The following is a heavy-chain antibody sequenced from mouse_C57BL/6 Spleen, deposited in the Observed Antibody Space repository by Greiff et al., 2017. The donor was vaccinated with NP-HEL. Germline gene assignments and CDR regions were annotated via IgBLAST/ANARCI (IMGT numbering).Heavy chain of an antibody. V-gene: IGHV1-76*01. CDR2: IYPGSGNT. Sequence: QVQLQQSGAELVRPGASVKLSCKASGYTFTDYYINWVKQRPGQGLEWIARIYPGSGNTYYNEKFKGKATLTAEKSSSTAYMQLSSLTSEDSAVYFCARGGLLRKGYAMDYWGQGTSVTVSS. CDR3: ARGGLLRKGYAMDY. D-gene: IGHD2-3*01. CDR1: GYTFTDYY. J-gene: IGHJ4*01.